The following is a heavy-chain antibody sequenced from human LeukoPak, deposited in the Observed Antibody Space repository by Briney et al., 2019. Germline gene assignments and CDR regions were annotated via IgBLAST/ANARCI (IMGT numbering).Heavy chain of an antibody. CDR2: ISSSSSYM. CDR3: AREGSSSEIPDY. Sequence: GGSLRLSCAASGFTFSSYSMNWVRQAPGKGLEWVSSISSSSSYMYYADSVKGRFTISRDNAKNSLYLQMNSLRAEDTAVYYCAREGSSSEIPDYWGQGTLVTVSS. V-gene: IGHV3-21*01. D-gene: IGHD6-6*01. J-gene: IGHJ4*02. CDR1: GFTFSSYS.